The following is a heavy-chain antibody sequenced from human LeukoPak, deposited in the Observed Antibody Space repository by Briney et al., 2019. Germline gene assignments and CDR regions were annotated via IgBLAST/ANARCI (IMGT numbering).Heavy chain of an antibody. J-gene: IGHJ6*03. CDR2: ISGSGGST. V-gene: IGHV3-23*01. Sequence: GGSLRLSCAASGFTFRNYMMHWVRQAPGKGLEWVSAISGSGGSTYYADSVKGRFTISRDNSKNTLYLQMNSLRAEDTAVYYCAKHVDIVATNYYYMDVWGKGTTVTVSS. CDR1: GFTFRNYM. D-gene: IGHD5-12*01. CDR3: AKHVDIVATNYYYMDV.